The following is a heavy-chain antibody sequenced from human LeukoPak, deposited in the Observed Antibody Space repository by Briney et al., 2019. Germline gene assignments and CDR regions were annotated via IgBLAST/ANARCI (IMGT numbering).Heavy chain of an antibody. J-gene: IGHJ4*02. V-gene: IGHV1-69*01. CDR2: ISPLLGAS. CDR1: GGTFSDYV. D-gene: IGHD3-9*01. CDR3: ATYDVLTGFEY. Sequence: SVKVSCKASGGTFSDYVISWVRQAPGQGLNWMGGISPLLGASKHTQNFHDRVTITADESTSTAYMELSDLRSADTAVYYCATYDVLTGFEYWSQGTLVTVSS.